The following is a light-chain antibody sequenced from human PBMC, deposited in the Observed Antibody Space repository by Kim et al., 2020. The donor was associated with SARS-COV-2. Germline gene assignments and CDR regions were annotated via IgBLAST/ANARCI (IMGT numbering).Light chain of an antibody. CDR1: SSNIGSNY. V-gene: IGLV1-47*01. Sequence: ELTQPPSASGTPGQRVTISCSGSSSNIGSNYVYWYQQLPGTAPELLIYRNNQRPSGVPDRFSGSKSGTSASLAISGLRSEDEADYYCAAWDDSLSGDYVFGTGTKVTVL. J-gene: IGLJ1*01. CDR2: RNN. CDR3: AAWDDSLSGDYV.